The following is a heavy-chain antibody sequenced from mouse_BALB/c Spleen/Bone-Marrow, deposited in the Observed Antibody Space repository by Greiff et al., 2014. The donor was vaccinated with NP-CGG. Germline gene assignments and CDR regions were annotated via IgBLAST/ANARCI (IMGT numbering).Heavy chain of an antibody. CDR2: IDPANGNT. D-gene: IGHD1-1*01. CDR1: GFNIKDTY. CDR3: APYYYGSSQFAY. Sequence: EVQLQESGAELVKPGASVMLSCTASGFNIKDTYMHWVKQRPEQGLEWIGRIDPANGNTKYDPKFQGKATITADTSSNTAYLQLSSLTSEDTAVYYCAPYYYGSSQFAYWGQGTLVTVSA. J-gene: IGHJ3*01. V-gene: IGHV14-3*02.